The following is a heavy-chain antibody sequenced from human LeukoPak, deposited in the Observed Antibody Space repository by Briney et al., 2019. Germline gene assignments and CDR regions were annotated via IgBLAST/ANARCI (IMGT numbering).Heavy chain of an antibody. D-gene: IGHD3-10*01. Sequence: GRSLRLSCAASGFTFSSSAMHWVRQAPGKGLEWVAVISYDGRNTYHADSVKGRFTISRDNSKNTLYLQVNSLRAEDTAVYFCARESVRGAFHYWGQGTLVTVSS. CDR1: GFTFSSSA. J-gene: IGHJ4*02. V-gene: IGHV3-30*04. CDR3: ARESVRGAFHY. CDR2: ISYDGRNT.